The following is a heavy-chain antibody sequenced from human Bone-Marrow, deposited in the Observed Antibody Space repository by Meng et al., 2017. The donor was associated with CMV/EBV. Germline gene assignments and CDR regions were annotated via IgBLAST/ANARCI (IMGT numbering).Heavy chain of an antibody. Sequence: GESLKISCAASGFTVSSNYMTWVRQAPGRRPEWVSIIYSGGSTYYADSVKGRFTISRDNSKNTLYLQMNSLRAEDTAIYYCAKESIADLDAFDIWGQGTMVTVSS. D-gene: IGHD6-6*01. CDR3: AKESIADLDAFDI. J-gene: IGHJ3*02. CDR1: GFTVSSNY. V-gene: IGHV3-53*01. CDR2: IYSGGST.